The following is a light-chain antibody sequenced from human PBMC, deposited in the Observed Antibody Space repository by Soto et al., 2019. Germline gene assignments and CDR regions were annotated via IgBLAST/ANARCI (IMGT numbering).Light chain of an antibody. CDR1: QSVSSSS. CDR2: GAS. Sequence: EIVLTQSPGTLSLSPGERATLSCRASQSVSSSSLAWYQQKPGQAPRLLIYGASSRVTDIPDRFSGSGSGTDFHLTISSPEPEDFAVYYCQQYGSSALMYTFGQGTKLAIK. J-gene: IGKJ2*01. V-gene: IGKV3-20*01. CDR3: QQYGSSALMYT.